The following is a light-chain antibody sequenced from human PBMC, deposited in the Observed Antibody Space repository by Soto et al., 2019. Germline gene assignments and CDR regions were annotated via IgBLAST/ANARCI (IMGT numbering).Light chain of an antibody. J-gene: IGLJ2*01. CDR2: NNN. CDR3: QAYDSSLGGLV. Sequence: QSVLTQPPSVSGAPGQRVTISCTGSSSNIGANYAVHWYQQLPGTAPNLLIVNNNNRSSGVPDRISGSKSGTSASLAITGLQTEDEADYFYQAYDSSLGGLVFGGGNRMTVL. V-gene: IGLV1-40*01. CDR1: SSNIGANYA.